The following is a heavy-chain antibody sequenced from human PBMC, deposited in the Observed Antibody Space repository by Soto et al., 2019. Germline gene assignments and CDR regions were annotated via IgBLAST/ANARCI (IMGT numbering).Heavy chain of an antibody. CDR3: ARSHGGY. J-gene: IGHJ4*02. D-gene: IGHD3-16*01. Sequence: QVQLQESGPGLVKPSQTLSLTCTVSGGSISSGAYYWTWIRHHPGKGLEWIGNIYYSGGTCYNPSLESRVTISVDTSKNQFSLKLTSVTAADTAVYYCARSHGGYWGQGNLVTVSS. CDR1: GGSISSGAYY. CDR2: IYYSGGT. V-gene: IGHV4-31*03.